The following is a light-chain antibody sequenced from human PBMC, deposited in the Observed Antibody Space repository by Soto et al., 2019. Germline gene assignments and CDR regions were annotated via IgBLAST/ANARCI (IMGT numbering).Light chain of an antibody. V-gene: IGLV1-51*01. CDR2: DNN. J-gene: IGLJ1*01. CDR1: SSNIGNNY. Sequence: VLTQPPSVSAAPGQKVTISCSGSSSNIGNNYVSWYQQLPGTAPKLLIYDNNKRPSGIPDRFSGSKSGTSATLGITGLQTGDEADYYCGTWDSSLSAGYVFGTGT. CDR3: GTWDSSLSAGYV.